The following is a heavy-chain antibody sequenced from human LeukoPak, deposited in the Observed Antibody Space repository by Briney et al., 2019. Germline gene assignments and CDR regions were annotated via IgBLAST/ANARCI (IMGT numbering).Heavy chain of an antibody. V-gene: IGHV4-59*01. D-gene: IGHD3-16*01. CDR1: GDSTSGFS. CDR2: IFYRGKG. CDR3: ARRVGPFGDFAQSVYDYYYMDV. Sequence: PSEALSVTCRVSGDSTSGFSWSWSRQRPGGGWGWGACIFYRGKGNYNPALKSRVAISLDTSRNQLSMNLTSVTAADSAVYYCARRVGPFGDFAQSVYDYYYMDVWGKGTSVAVSS. J-gene: IGHJ6*03.